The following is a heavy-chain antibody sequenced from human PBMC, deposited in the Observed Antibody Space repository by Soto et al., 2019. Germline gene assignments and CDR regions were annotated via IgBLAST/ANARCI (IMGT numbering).Heavy chain of an antibody. Sequence: DVHLLESGGGLVQPGGSLRLSCAASGFMFSAYAMHWVRQAPGQGLEWVSSMSGTSADTYYADSVKGRFTVSRDSSKDTLYLQLNSLRAEDTALYFCAREDGGGPFDYWGQGTRVIVSS. J-gene: IGHJ4*02. CDR1: GFMFSAYA. CDR3: AREDGGGPFDY. V-gene: IGHV3-23*01. D-gene: IGHD2-15*01. CDR2: MSGTSADT.